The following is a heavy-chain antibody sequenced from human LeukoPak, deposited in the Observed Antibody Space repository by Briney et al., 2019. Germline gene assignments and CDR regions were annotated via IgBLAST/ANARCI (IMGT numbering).Heavy chain of an antibody. V-gene: IGHV3-30*18. J-gene: IGHJ4*02. CDR3: ANDYYDSSGSSFLDY. CDR2: ISYDGSNK. D-gene: IGHD3-22*01. Sequence: GGSLRLSCVASGFTFSSYGMHWVRQAPGKGLEWVAVISYDGSNKYYADSVKGRFTISRDNSKNTLYLQMNSLRAEDTAVYYCANDYYDSSGSSFLDYWGQGTLVTVSS. CDR1: GFTFSSYG.